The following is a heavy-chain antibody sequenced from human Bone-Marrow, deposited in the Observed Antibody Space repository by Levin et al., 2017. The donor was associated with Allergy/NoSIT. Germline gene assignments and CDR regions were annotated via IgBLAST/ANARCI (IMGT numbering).Heavy chain of an antibody. CDR2: MTSSSPYI. Sequence: NPGGSLRLSCAASGFTFSNYNMNWVRRAPGKGLEWVSSMTSSSPYILYANSVKGRFTISRDNGENTLFLQMNSLRVDDTAVYYCARELPQRSPDGFDLWGQGTVVTVSS. J-gene: IGHJ3*01. CDR3: ARELPQRSPDGFDL. D-gene: IGHD1-26*01. CDR1: GFTFSNYN. V-gene: IGHV3-21*06.